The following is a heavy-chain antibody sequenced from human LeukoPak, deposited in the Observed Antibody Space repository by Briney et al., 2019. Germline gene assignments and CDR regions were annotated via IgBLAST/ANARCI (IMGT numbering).Heavy chain of an antibody. V-gene: IGHV3-53*01. CDR2: IYSGGDT. CDR3: ARETGTYYFDY. D-gene: IGHD1-1*01. CDR1: GFTVSSNY. J-gene: IGHJ4*02. Sequence: GGSLRLSCAASGFTVSSNYMSWVRQAPGKGLEWVSVIYSGGDTYYADSVKGRFTISRDNSKSTLYLQMNSLRAEDTAVYYCARETGTYYFDYWGQGTLVTVSS.